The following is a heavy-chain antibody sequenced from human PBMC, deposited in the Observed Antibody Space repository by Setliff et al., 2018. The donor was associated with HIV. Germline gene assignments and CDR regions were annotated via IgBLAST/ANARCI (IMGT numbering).Heavy chain of an antibody. J-gene: IGHJ5*01. D-gene: IGHD1-1*01. CDR3: SRGSAAGTGLPPRDS. V-gene: IGHV4-4*08. Sequence: SETLSLTCSVSADSVTSYSWEWIRQPPGRRLEWIGSVSTTDGATYNPSLQSRVSMSVDPSKKQVSLHLTSVTAADTAVYYCSRGSAAGTGLPPRDSWGQGILVTVSS. CDR2: VSTTDGA. CDR1: ADSVTSYS.